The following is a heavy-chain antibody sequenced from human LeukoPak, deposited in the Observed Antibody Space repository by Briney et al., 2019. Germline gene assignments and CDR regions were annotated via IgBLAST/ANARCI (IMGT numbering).Heavy chain of an antibody. V-gene: IGHV3-23*01. J-gene: IGHJ3*02. CDR3: LGSGSWKYLEYDGPDI. Sequence: GGSLRLSCAASGFSPSSYAMSWVRQVPGQGLERVTGISYGSSNTYYADSVKGRFTISRDNSRNTLFLQMNSLTPEDTANCANLGSGSWKYLEYDGPDIWGQGTMVIVSS. CDR1: GFSPSSYA. D-gene: IGHD1-7*01. CDR2: ISYGSSNT.